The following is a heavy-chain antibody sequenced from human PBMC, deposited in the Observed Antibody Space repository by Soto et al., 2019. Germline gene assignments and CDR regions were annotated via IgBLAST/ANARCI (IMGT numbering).Heavy chain of an antibody. Sequence: EVQLLESGGGLVQPGGSLRLSCAASGFTFSSYAMSWVRQAPGKGLEWVSAISGSGGSTYYADSVKGRFTISRDNSKNTLYLQMNSLRAEDTAVYYCAKEARIFGVVRIPPGMDVWGQGTTVTVSS. V-gene: IGHV3-23*01. CDR2: ISGSGGST. D-gene: IGHD3-3*01. CDR3: AKEARIFGVVRIPPGMDV. CDR1: GFTFSSYA. J-gene: IGHJ6*02.